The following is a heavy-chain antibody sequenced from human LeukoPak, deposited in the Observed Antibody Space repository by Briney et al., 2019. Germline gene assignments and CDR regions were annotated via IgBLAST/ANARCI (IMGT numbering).Heavy chain of an antibody. CDR2: ISGSGGST. D-gene: IGHD3-3*01. J-gene: IGHJ4*02. V-gene: IGHV3-23*01. CDR1: GFTFSSYA. CDR3: AKDVLEWLPILRGYFDY. Sequence: GSLRLSCAASGFTFSSYAMSWVRQAPGKGLEWVSAISGSGGSTYYADSVKGRFTISRDNSKNTLYLQMNSLRAEDTAVYYCAKDVLEWLPILRGYFDYWGQGTLVTVSS.